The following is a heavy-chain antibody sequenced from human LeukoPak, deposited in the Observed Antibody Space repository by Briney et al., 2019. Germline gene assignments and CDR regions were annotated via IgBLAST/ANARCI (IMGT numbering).Heavy chain of an antibody. Sequence: SDSLSLTRTVDGRSISSSGYDSGWIRQPPGKGLEWIGSIYYSGSTYYKPSLKSQFTISVDTSKNQFSLKLSSVTDADTAVYYSARLANGSYGPLTPLDYWGQGTLVTVSS. CDR1: GRSISSSGYD. CDR2: IYYSGST. D-gene: IGHD1-26*01. V-gene: IGHV4-39*01. CDR3: ARLANGSYGPLTPLDY. J-gene: IGHJ4*02.